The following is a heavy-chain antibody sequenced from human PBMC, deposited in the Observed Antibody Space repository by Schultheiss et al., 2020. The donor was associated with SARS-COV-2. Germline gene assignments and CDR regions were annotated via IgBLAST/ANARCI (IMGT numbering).Heavy chain of an antibody. J-gene: IGHJ4*02. CDR1: GFTFSSYA. CDR2: ISGSGGST. V-gene: IGHV3-23*01. D-gene: IGHD1-26*01. CDR3: AKRGREHLPDY. Sequence: GESLKISCAASGFTFSSYAMSWVRQAPGKGLEWVSAISGSGGSTYYADSVKGRFTISRDNSKNTLYLQMNSLRAEDTAVYYCAKRGREHLPDYWGQGTLVTVSS.